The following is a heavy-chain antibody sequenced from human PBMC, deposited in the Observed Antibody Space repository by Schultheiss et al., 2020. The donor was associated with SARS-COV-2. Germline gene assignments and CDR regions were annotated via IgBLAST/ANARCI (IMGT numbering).Heavy chain of an antibody. V-gene: IGHV3-7*01. D-gene: IGHD5-18*01. J-gene: IGHJ3*02. CDR2: IKQDGSEK. Sequence: GGSLRLSCAASGFTVSSNYMSWVRQAPGKGLEWVANIKQDGSEKYYVDSVKGRFTISRDNAKNSLYLQMNSLRAEDTAVYYCARDRYSYGLNAFDIWGQGTMVTVSS. CDR3: ARDRYSYGLNAFDI. CDR1: GFTVSSNY.